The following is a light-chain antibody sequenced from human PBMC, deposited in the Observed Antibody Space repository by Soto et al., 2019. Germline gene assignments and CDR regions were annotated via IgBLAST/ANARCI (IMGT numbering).Light chain of an antibody. CDR3: QQHGSIPRT. J-gene: IGKJ1*01. V-gene: IGKV3-20*01. CDR1: QSVNNNH. CDR2: DVS. Sequence: EIVLTQSPGALSLSPGERVTLSCRASQSVNNNHLAWYHQKPGQAPRLLIYDVSRRATGVPDRISGSGSGTDFTLTISRLEVEDFAVYYCQQHGSIPRTFGQGTKLEIK.